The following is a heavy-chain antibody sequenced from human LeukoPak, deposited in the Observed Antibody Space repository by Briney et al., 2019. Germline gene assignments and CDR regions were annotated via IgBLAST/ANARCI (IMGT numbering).Heavy chain of an antibody. V-gene: IGHV4-38-2*02. D-gene: IGHD3-3*01. CDR3: ARVDHLLWSGQDGGFWIDP. J-gene: IGHJ5*02. CDR1: GYSISSGYY. Sequence: PSETLSLTCTVSGYSISSGYYWGWIRQPPGKGLEWIGSIYHSGSTYYNPSLKSRVTISVDTSKNQFSLKLSSVTAADTAVYCCARVDHLLWSGQDGGFWIDPWGQGTLVTVSS. CDR2: IYHSGST.